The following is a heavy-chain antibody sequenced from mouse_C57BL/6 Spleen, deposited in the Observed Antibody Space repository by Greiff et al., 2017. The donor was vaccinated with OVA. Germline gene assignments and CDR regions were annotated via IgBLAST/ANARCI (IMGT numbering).Heavy chain of an antibody. Sequence: DVQLQESGPELVKPGASVKISCKASGYSFTGYYMNWVKQSPEKSLEWIGEINPSTGGTTYNQKFKAKATLTVDKSSSTAYMQLKSLTSEDSAVYYCARREDYDYDAWFAYWGQGTLVTVSA. CDR1: GYSFTGYY. CDR3: ARREDYDYDAWFAY. CDR2: INPSTGGT. V-gene: IGHV1-42*01. J-gene: IGHJ3*01. D-gene: IGHD2-4*01.